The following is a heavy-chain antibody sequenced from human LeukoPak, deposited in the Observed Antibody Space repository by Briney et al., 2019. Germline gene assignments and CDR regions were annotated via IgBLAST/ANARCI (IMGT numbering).Heavy chain of an antibody. Sequence: GGSLSLSCTASGFIVSSNYMTWVRQAPGKGLEWVSVIYNDGSTFYADSVKGRFTISRDTSKNTLYLQMNNLRADDTAVYYCAREPQVSCWGQGDLIT. J-gene: IGHJ4*02. CDR2: IYNDGST. CDR1: GFIVSSNY. CDR3: AREPQVSC. V-gene: IGHV3-53*01.